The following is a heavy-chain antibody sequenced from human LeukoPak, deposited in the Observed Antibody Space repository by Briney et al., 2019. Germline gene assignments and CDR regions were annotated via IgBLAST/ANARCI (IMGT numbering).Heavy chain of an antibody. CDR2: ISGSGGST. CDR3: AKDRIAVAGADY. Sequence: GRSLRLSWAASGFTFTSYAMSWVRQAPGKGLEWVSAISGSGGSTYYADSVKGRFTISRDNSKNTLYLQMNSLRAEDTAVYYCAKDRIAVAGADYWGQGTLVTVSS. CDR1: GFTFTSYA. J-gene: IGHJ4*02. D-gene: IGHD6-19*01. V-gene: IGHV3-23*01.